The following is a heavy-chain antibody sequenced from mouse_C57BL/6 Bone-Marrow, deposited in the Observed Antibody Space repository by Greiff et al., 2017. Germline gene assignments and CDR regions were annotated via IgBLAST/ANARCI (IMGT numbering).Heavy chain of an antibody. J-gene: IGHJ3*01. D-gene: IGHD2-3*01. Sequence: EVQLQQSGPVLVKPGASVKMSCKASGYTFTDYYMNWVKQSHGKSLEWIGVINPYNGGTSYNQKFKGKATLTVDKSSSTAYMELNSLTSEDSAVYYCARSNLLFAYWGQGTLVTVSA. V-gene: IGHV1-19*01. CDR1: GYTFTDYY. CDR3: ARSNLLFAY. CDR2: INPYNGGT.